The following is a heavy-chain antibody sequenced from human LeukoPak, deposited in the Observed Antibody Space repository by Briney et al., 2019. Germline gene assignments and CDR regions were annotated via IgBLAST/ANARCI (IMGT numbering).Heavy chain of an antibody. CDR2: INPNSGGT. D-gene: IGHD3-22*01. CDR1: GYAFTGYY. V-gene: IGHV1-2*02. J-gene: IGHJ5*02. CDR3: ARDIHYYDSSGSLINWFDP. Sequence: ASVKVSCKASGYAFTGYYMHWVRQAPGQGLEWMGWINPNSGGTNYAQKFQGRVTMTTDTSTSTAYMELRSLRSDDTAVYYCARDIHYYDSSGSLINWFDPWGQGTLVTVSS.